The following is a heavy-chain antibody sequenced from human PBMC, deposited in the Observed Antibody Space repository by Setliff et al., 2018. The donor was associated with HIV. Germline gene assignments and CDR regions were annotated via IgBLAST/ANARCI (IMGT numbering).Heavy chain of an antibody. V-gene: IGHV4-38-2*02. J-gene: IGHJ5*02. CDR2: VYHDGNS. Sequence: NPSETLSLTCSVSGLSINFGYYWGWIRQPPGKGLEWIGSVYHDGNSYFNPSLKSRVTISMDTSKNQVSLRLKSVTAADTAIYYCVTSKPHNWNDGANWFDPWGQGTQVTVSS. CDR3: VTSKPHNWNDGANWFDP. CDR1: GLSINFGYY. D-gene: IGHD1-20*01.